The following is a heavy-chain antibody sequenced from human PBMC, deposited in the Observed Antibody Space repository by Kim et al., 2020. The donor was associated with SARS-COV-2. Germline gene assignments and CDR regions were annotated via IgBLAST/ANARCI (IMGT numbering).Heavy chain of an antibody. CDR3: ARGIFGVVIIPYYYYYMDV. D-gene: IGHD3-3*01. CDR1: GGSISSIDYY. CDR2: ISYSGRT. J-gene: IGHJ6*03. Sequence: SETLSLTCTVSGGSISSIDYYWDWIRQPPGKGLEWIGSISYSGRTYYNSSLKSRVTISVDTSKNQISLKLSSVTAADTGVYYCARGIFGVVIIPYYYYYMDVWGKGTTVTVSS. V-gene: IGHV4-39*01.